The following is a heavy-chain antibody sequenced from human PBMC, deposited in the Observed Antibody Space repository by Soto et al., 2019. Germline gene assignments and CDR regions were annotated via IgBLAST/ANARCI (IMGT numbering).Heavy chain of an antibody. V-gene: IGHV4-38-2*01. J-gene: IGHJ5*02. CDR1: GYSLSSGYY. CDR2: IYHSGST. Sequence: SETLSLTCAVSGYSLSSGYYWGWIRQPPGKGLEWIGSIYHSGSTYYNPSLKSRVTISVDTSKNQFSLKLSSVTAADTAVYYCASNYDLWGPWGQGTLVTGSS. CDR3: ASNYDLWGP. D-gene: IGHD3-3*01.